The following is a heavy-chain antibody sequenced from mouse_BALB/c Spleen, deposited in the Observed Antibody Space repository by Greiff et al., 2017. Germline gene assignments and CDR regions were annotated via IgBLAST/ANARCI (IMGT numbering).Heavy chain of an antibody. V-gene: IGHV5-9-1*01. D-gene: IGHD3-1*01. CDR3: ARRWGSSGSSSMDY. J-gene: IGHJ4*01. CDR1: GFTFSSYA. CDR2: ISSGGSYT. Sequence: EVMLVESGGGLVKPGGSLKLSCAASGFTFSSYAMSWVRQTPEKRLEWVATISSGGSYTYYPDSVKGRFTISRDNAKNTLYLQMSSLRSEDTAMYYCARRWGSSGSSSMDYGGQGTSVTVSS.